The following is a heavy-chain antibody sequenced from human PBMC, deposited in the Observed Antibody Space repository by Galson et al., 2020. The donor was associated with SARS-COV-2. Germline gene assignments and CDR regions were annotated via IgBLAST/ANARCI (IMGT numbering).Heavy chain of an antibody. CDR3: ATMGTGYYDVLTSYYRRNWFEP. D-gene: IGHD3-9*01. CDR2: FDLEDAET. Sequence: GESLKISCKVSGYTLTELSIHWVRQAPGKGLEWMGGFDLEDAETIYAQKFQGRVTMTEDTSTDTAYMELSSLRSEDTAVYYCATMGTGYYDVLTSYYRRNWFEPWGRGTLVTVSS. J-gene: IGHJ5*02. V-gene: IGHV1-24*01. CDR1: GYTLTELS.